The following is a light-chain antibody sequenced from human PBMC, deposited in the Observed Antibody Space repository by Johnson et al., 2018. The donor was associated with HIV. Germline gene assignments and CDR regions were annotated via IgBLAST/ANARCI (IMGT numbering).Light chain of an antibody. CDR1: SSNIENYF. J-gene: IGLJ1*01. V-gene: IGLV1-51*02. CDR2: EDN. Sequence: QSVLTQPPSVSAAPGQRVNISCSGHSSNIENYFVSWYQQLPGAAPRLLIYEDNKRPSGIPDRFSGSKSGASATLGITGLQTGDEADYYCGVWDASLSPHHGFGTGTTVIV. CDR3: GVWDASLSPHHG.